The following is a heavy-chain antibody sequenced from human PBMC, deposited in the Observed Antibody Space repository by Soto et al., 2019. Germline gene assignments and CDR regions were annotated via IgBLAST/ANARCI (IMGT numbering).Heavy chain of an antibody. CDR3: ARARGREYYFDY. J-gene: IGHJ4*02. Sequence: NPSETLSLTCAVSGGSISSGGYSWSWIRQPPGKGLEWIGYIYHSGSTYYNPSLKSRVTISVDRSKNQFSLKLSSATAADTAVYYCARARGREYYFDYWGQGTLVTVSS. CDR2: IYHSGST. V-gene: IGHV4-30-2*01. D-gene: IGHD3-10*01. CDR1: GGSISSGGYS.